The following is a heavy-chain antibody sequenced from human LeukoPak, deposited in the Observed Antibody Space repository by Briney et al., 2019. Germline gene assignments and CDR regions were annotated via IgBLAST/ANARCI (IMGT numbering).Heavy chain of an antibody. J-gene: IGHJ4*02. Sequence: ESLKISCKGSGYRFTSHWIGWVRQMPGKGLEWMGIIYPGDSDTRYSPSFQGQVTISADKSISTASLQWSSLKASDTAMYYCARARDSSTWHYFDYWGQGTLVTVSS. CDR3: ARARDSSTWHYFDY. CDR2: IYPGDSDT. CDR1: GYRFTSHW. V-gene: IGHV5-51*01. D-gene: IGHD3-22*01.